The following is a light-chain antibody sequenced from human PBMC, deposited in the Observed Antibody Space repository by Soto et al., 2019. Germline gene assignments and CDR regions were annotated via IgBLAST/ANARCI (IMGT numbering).Light chain of an antibody. CDR3: QSFDSSLTGPI. CDR2: TAT. J-gene: IGLJ2*01. CDR1: SSNIGSYP. V-gene: IGLV1-44*01. Sequence: QSVLTQPPSASATPGQRVAISCSGSSSNIGSYPVNWYQQLPGTAPKLLIHTATQRPSGVPDRFSGSKSGTSASLAISGLQSEDEADYYCQSFDSSLTGPILGVGTKLTVL.